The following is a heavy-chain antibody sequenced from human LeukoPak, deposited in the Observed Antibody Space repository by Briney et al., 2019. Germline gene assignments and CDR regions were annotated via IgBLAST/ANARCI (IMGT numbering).Heavy chain of an antibody. CDR3: ARDIEPTFRAAAGALGFDY. V-gene: IGHV1-18*01. CDR2: ISAYNGNT. J-gene: IGHJ4*02. D-gene: IGHD6-13*01. Sequence: ASVKVSCKASGYTFTSYGISWVRQAPGQGLEWMGWISAYNGNTNYAQKLQGRVTMTTDTSTSTAYMELRSLRSDDTAVYYCARDIEPTFRAAAGALGFDYWGQGTLVTVSS. CDR1: GYTFTSYG.